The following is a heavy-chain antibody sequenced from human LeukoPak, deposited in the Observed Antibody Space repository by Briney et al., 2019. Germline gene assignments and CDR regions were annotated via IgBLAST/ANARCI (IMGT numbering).Heavy chain of an antibody. Sequence: GGSLRLSCTASGFTVSSNYMSWFRQAPGKGLEWVGFIRSKAYGGTTEYAASVKGRFTISRDDSKSIAYLQMNSLKTEDTAVYYCTREGPTKSDYWGQGTLVTVSS. CDR2: IRSKAYGGTT. D-gene: IGHD1/OR15-1a*01. J-gene: IGHJ4*02. CDR1: GFTVSSNY. CDR3: TREGPTKSDY. V-gene: IGHV3-49*03.